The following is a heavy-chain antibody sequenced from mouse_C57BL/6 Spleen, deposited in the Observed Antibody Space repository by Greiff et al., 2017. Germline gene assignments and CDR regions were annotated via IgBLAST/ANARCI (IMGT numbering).Heavy chain of an antibody. CDR1: GYSITSGYY. Sequence: ESGPGLVKPSQSLSLTCSVTGYSITSGYYWNWIRQFPGNKLEWMGYISYDGSNNYNPSLKNRISITRDTSKNQFFLKLNSVTTEDTATYYCARVAGSSYGFDYWGQGTTRTVSS. CDR2: ISYDGSN. D-gene: IGHD1-1*01. CDR3: ARVAGSSYGFDY. V-gene: IGHV3-6*01. J-gene: IGHJ2*01.